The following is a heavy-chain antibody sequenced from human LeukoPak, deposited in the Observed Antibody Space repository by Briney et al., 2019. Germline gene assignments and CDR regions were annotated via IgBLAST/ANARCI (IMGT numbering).Heavy chain of an antibody. CDR2: IDHSRST. CDR3: ARGVRIAVAAPHLNY. D-gene: IGHD6-19*01. V-gene: IGHV4-34*01. Sequence: SETLSLTCAVYGGSFSGYHWNWIRQPPGKGLEWIGEIDHSRSTNYNPSHKSRVTISVDTSKNQFSLSLSSVTAADTAVYFCARGVRIAVAAPHLNYWGQGTLVTVSS. J-gene: IGHJ4*02. CDR1: GGSFSGYH.